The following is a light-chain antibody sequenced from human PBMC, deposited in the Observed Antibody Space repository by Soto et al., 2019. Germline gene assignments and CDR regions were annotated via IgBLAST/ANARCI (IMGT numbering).Light chain of an antibody. Sequence: QSALTKHASVSGSPGQSITISCTGTSSDVGSYNYVAWYQQFPGKTPKLMIYEVRNRPSGVSSRFSGSKSGNTASLTISGLQAEDEADYYCISYTGSDTSYVFGTGTKVTVL. V-gene: IGLV2-14*01. J-gene: IGLJ1*01. CDR3: ISYTGSDTSYV. CDR1: SSDVGSYNY. CDR2: EVR.